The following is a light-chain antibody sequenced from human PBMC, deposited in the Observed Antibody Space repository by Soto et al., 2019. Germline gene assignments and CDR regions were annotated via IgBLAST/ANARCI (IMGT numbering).Light chain of an antibody. CDR1: QSVGGF. Sequence: EIVLTQSPATLSLSPGERATLSCRASQSVGGFVAWYQQKSGQAPTLLIYDTSKRATGIPARFSGSGSGTDFTLTISSLEPEDFAIYHCQHRSNWPPMYTFGQGTKLEIK. CDR2: DTS. CDR3: QHRSNWPPMYT. V-gene: IGKV3-11*01. J-gene: IGKJ2*01.